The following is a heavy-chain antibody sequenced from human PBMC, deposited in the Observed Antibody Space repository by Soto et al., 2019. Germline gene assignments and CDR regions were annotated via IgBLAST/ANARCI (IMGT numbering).Heavy chain of an antibody. Sequence: GSLRLSCAASGFTFSSYGMHWVRQAPGKGLEWVAVIWYDGSNKYYADSVKGRFTISRDNSKNTLYLQMNSLRAEDTAVYYCAKGTIAVAFDYWGQGTPVTVSS. CDR1: GFTFSSYG. CDR3: AKGTIAVAFDY. CDR2: IWYDGSNK. V-gene: IGHV3-33*06. D-gene: IGHD6-19*01. J-gene: IGHJ4*02.